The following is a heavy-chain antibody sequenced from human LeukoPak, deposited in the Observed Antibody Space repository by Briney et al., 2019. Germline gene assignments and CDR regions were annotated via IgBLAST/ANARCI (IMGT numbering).Heavy chain of an antibody. J-gene: IGHJ3*02. D-gene: IGHD4-17*01. CDR2: INPNSGGT. CDR3: AREEGGCDYGDYERLCAFDI. Sequence: VASVKVSCKASGYTFTGYYMHWVRQAPGQGLEWMGWINPNSGGTNYAQKFQGWVTMPRDTSISTAYMELSRLRSDDTAVYYCAREEGGCDYGDYERLCAFDIWGQGTMVTVSS. V-gene: IGHV1-2*04. CDR1: GYTFTGYY.